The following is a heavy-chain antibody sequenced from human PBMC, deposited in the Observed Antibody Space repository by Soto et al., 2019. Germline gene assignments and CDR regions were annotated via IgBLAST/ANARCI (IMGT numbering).Heavy chain of an antibody. CDR1: GYTFTSYG. J-gene: IGHJ6*02. D-gene: IGHD6-6*01. Sequence: ASVKVSCKASGYTFTSYGISWVRQAPGQGREWMGWISAYNGNTNYAQKLQGRVTMTTDTSTSTAYMELRSLRSDDTAVYYCARDHIAARRRSSDDGMDVWGQGTTVTVSS. CDR3: ARDHIAARRRSSDDGMDV. CDR2: ISAYNGNT. V-gene: IGHV1-18*04.